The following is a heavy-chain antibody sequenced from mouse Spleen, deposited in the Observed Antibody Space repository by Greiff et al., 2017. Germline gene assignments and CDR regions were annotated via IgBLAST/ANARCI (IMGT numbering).Heavy chain of an antibody. V-gene: IGHV5-12*02. CDR1: GFTFSDYY. J-gene: IGHJ1*01. CDR2: ISNGGGST. D-gene: IGHD1-1*01. CDR3: ARSYGSSYRYFDV. Sequence: EVMLVESGGGLVQPGGSLKLSCATSGFTFSDYYMYWVRQTPEKRLEWVAYISNGGGSTYYPDTVKGRFTISRDNAKNTLYLQMSRLKSEDTAMYYCARSYGSSYRYFDVWGAGTTVTVSS.